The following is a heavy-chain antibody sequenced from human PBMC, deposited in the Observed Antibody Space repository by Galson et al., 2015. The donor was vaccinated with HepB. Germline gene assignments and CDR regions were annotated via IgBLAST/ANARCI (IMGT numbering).Heavy chain of an antibody. CDR2: ISYDGSNK. J-gene: IGHJ4*02. CDR3: ARAGGLVRVTPKSRTHRADFDY. D-gene: IGHD4-23*01. Sequence: SLRLSCAASGFTFSSYAMHWVRQAPGKGLEWVAVISYDGSNKYYADSVKGRFTISGDNSKNTLYLQMNSLRAENTAVYYCARAGGLVRVTPKSRTHRADFDYWGQGTLVTVSS. V-gene: IGHV3-30*04. CDR1: GFTFSSYA.